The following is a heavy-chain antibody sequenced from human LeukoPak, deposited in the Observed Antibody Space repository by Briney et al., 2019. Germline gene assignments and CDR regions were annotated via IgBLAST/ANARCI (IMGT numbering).Heavy chain of an antibody. Sequence: ASVRVSCKASGYTITTYAITWVRQAPGQGLEWMGWVRANNGNTNYAQKLQGRVTMTTDTSTSTAYMELRSLRSDDTAVYYCAREGDSSWLHAVFDIWGQGTMVTVSS. J-gene: IGHJ3*02. CDR3: AREGDSSWLHAVFDI. D-gene: IGHD6-13*01. CDR2: VRANNGNT. CDR1: GYTITTYA. V-gene: IGHV1-18*01.